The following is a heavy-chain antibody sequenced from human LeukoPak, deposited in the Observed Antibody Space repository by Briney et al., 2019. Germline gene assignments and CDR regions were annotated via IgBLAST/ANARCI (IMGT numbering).Heavy chain of an antibody. V-gene: IGHV1-18*01. CDR3: ARGYYDSSGYSLFDY. J-gene: IGHJ4*02. Sequence: ASAKVSCKASGYTFTSYGISWVRQAPGQGLEWMGWISAYNGNTNYAQKLQGRVTMTTDTSTSTAYMELRSLRSDDTAVYYCARGYYDSSGYSLFDYWGQGTLVTVSS. CDR2: ISAYNGNT. D-gene: IGHD3-22*01. CDR1: GYTFTSYG.